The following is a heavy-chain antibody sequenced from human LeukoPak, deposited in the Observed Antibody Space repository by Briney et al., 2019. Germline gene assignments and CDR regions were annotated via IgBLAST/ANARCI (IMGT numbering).Heavy chain of an antibody. CDR2: ITPYNGDT. Sequence: ASVKVSCKASGYTFITYGITWVRQAPGQGLEWMGWITPYNGDTNYAQNLQDRVTMTTDTSTSTAYMELRSLRSDDTAVYFCVRVAGVSYNYFDSWGQGTLVTVSS. D-gene: IGHD1-26*01. V-gene: IGHV1-18*01. CDR3: VRVAGVSYNYFDS. CDR1: GYTFITYG. J-gene: IGHJ4*02.